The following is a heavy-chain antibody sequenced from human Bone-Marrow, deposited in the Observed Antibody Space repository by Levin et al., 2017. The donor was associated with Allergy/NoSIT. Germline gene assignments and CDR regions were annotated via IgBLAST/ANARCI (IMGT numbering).Heavy chain of an antibody. J-gene: IGHJ5*02. CDR3: SGAGYYYLEGSPWRFDP. CDR2: ISHSGNI. V-gene: IGHV4-4*02. D-gene: IGHD3-10*01. CDR1: GGSIRSSDW. Sequence: SETLSLTCAVSGGSIRSSDWWSWLRQPPGKGLEWIGEISHSGNINYNPSLKSRVTISLDKSKKQFSLKLTSVTAADTALYYCSGAGYYYLEGSPWRFDPWGQGTLVTVSS.